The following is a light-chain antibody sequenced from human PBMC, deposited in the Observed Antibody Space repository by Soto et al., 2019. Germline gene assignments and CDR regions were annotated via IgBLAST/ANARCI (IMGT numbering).Light chain of an antibody. V-gene: IGKV3-20*01. CDR3: QQYGTSSWT. CDR2: GAS. Sequence: IVLTQSPGTLSLSPGERATLSCRASQSISSSYLAWFQQKLGQAPRLLIYGASSRATGIHDRFSGSGSGTDFTLTISRLEPEYFAVYYCQQYGTSSWTFGQGTKVEIK. J-gene: IGKJ1*01. CDR1: QSISSSY.